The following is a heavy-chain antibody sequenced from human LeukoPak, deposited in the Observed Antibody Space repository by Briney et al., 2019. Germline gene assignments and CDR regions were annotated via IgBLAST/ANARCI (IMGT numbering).Heavy chain of an antibody. Sequence: ASVNVSCKASGGTFSSYAINWVRQAAGQGFEWMGWMHPNSGDTGYAHNLQGRITITRDSSTATVFMELSSLRSEDTAMYYCARGRLNGNVDFWGQGTLVTVSS. CDR2: MHPNSGDT. CDR1: GGTFSSYA. CDR3: ARGRLNGNVDF. V-gene: IGHV1-8*03. J-gene: IGHJ4*02. D-gene: IGHD1-20*01.